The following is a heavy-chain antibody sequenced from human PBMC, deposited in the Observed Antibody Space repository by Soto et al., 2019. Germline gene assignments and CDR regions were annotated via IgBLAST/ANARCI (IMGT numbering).Heavy chain of an antibody. CDR3: ASLNNWSSGNGRIDL. CDR1: GGTFNTYT. V-gene: IGHV1-69*01. D-gene: IGHD1-26*01. Sequence: QLQLVQSVAEVKKPGSSVKVSCKASGGTFNTYTISWVRQVPGQGIEWMGGIMPLYAKPTYAQPFLGRLTIAAYEHTSTVYMELSILRSEDTALYYCASLNNWSSGNGRIDLCGRGTAVSVSS. J-gene: IGHJ6*02. CDR2: IMPLYAKP.